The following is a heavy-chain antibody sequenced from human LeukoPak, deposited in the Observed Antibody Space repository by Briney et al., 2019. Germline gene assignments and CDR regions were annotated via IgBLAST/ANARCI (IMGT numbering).Heavy chain of an antibody. V-gene: IGHV4-38-2*01. CDR3: ARHIPTMVVVPAARFDP. J-gene: IGHJ5*02. CDR2: IYHSGST. Sequence: SETLSLTCAVSGYSISSGYYWGWIRQPPGEGLEWIGSIYHSGSTYYNPSLKSRVTISVDTSKNQFSLKLRSVTAADTAVYYCARHIPTMVVVPAARFDPWGQGTLVTVSS. D-gene: IGHD2-2*01. CDR1: GYSISSGYY.